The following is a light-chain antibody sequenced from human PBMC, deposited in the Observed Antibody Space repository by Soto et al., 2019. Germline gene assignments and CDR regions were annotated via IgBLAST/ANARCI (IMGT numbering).Light chain of an antibody. J-gene: IGKJ1*01. Sequence: EIVLTQSPATLSLSPGERATLSCRASQGVSSYLAWYQQKPGQAPRLLIYDASNRATGIPARFSGSGPGTDFTLTISSLEPEDFATYYCLQHNNYPWTFGQGTRVEIK. CDR1: QGVSSY. CDR3: LQHNNYPWT. V-gene: IGKV3D-11*01. CDR2: DAS.